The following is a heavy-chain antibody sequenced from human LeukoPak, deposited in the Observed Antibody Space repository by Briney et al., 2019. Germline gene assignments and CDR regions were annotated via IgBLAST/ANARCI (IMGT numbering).Heavy chain of an antibody. Sequence: GGSLRLSCAASGFIFSSYAMNRVRQAPGTGLEWVSGISGSGGKTDYADPVKGRFTISRDNSKSTLYLQMNSLRAEDTAVYYCAKDQGIQLWLKYFQHWGQGTLVTVSS. CDR2: ISGSGGKT. CDR1: GFIFSSYA. D-gene: IGHD5-18*01. V-gene: IGHV3-23*01. J-gene: IGHJ1*01. CDR3: AKDQGIQLWLKYFQH.